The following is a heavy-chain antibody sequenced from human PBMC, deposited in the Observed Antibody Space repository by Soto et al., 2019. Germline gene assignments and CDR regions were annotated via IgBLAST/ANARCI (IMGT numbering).Heavy chain of an antibody. J-gene: IGHJ4*02. V-gene: IGHV4-34*01. Sequence: SETLSLTCAVYGGSFSSYHLSWIRQTPGKGLECIGEINHLTTTNYNPSLKSRVIISLDTPKNQFSLKLSSVTAADTAVYYCARGYDTALAPIFWGQGILVTVYS. CDR3: ARGYDTALAPIF. D-gene: IGHD5-18*01. CDR2: INHLTTT. CDR1: GGSFSSYH.